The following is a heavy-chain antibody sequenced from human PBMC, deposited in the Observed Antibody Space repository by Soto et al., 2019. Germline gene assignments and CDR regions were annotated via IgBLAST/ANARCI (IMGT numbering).Heavy chain of an antibody. CDR3: ARESYYGSGATVVGY. D-gene: IGHD3-10*01. CDR2: IYYSGTT. CDR1: GGSISNFY. Sequence: SETLSLTCTVSGGSISNFYWSWIRQPPGKGLEWIGYIYYSGTTSYNPSLNSRVTISVDTSKNQFSLKLNSVTAADAAVYYCARESYYGSGATVVGYWGQGTLVTVSS. J-gene: IGHJ4*02. V-gene: IGHV4-59*01.